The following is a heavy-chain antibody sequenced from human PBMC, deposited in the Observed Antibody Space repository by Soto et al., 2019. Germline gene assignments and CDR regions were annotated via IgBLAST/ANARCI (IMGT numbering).Heavy chain of an antibody. CDR2: IGTAGDT. CDR1: GFTFSRFD. V-gene: IGHV3-13*04. D-gene: IGHD3-3*01. J-gene: IGHJ6*02. CDR3: ARDRYSYYDFWSGSLPYYYYGMDV. Sequence: GGSLRLSCAASGFTFSRFDMHWVRQVIGKGLEWVSGIGTAGDTYYAGSVKGRFTISRENAKNSLYLQMNSLRAEDTAVYYCARDRYSYYDFWSGSLPYYYYGMDVWGQGTTVTVSS.